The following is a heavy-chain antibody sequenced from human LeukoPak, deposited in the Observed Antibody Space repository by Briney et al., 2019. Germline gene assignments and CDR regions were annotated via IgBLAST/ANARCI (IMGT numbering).Heavy chain of an antibody. CDR1: GFNISDFW. CDR2: ISSGSSTK. CDR3: ARPPGDY. Sequence: GGSLRLSCAASGFNISDFWMTWVRQAPGKGLEWVSYISSGSSTKYYADSVKGRFTISRDNAKNSLYLQMNSLRAEDTAVYYCARPPGDYWGQGTLVTVSS. J-gene: IGHJ4*02. V-gene: IGHV3-48*01.